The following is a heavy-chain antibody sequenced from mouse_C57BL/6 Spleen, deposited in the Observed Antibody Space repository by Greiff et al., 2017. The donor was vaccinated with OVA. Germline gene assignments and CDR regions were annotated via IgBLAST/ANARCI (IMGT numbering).Heavy chain of an antibody. V-gene: IGHV1-74*01. CDR1: GYTFTSYW. J-gene: IGHJ4*01. D-gene: IGHD2-3*01. Sequence: QVHVKQSGAELVKPGASVKVSCKASGYTFTSYWMHWVKQRPGQGLEWIGRIHPSDSDTNYNQKFKGKATLTVDKSSSTAYMQLSSLTSEDSAVYYCAPLIYDGYYVEAMDYWGQGTSVTVSS. CDR2: IHPSDSDT. CDR3: APLIYDGYYVEAMDY.